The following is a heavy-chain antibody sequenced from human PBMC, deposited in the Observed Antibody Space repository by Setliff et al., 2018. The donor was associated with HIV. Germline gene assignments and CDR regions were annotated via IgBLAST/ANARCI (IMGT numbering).Heavy chain of an antibody. CDR1: GGSITSGGYY. D-gene: IGHD2-8*01. V-gene: IGHV4-31*03. CDR2: IHYSGST. Sequence: TLSLTCPVSGGSITSGGYYWSWIRQHPGKGLEWIGYIHYSGSTYYTPSLKIRITISVDTSKNQFSLKLSSVTAADTAVYYCTSSMGSHDAFDIWGQGTMVTVSS. J-gene: IGHJ3*02. CDR3: TSSMGSHDAFDI.